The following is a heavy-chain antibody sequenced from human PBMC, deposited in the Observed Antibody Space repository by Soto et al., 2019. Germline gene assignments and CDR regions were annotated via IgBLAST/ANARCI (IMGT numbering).Heavy chain of an antibody. J-gene: IGHJ3*02. Sequence: PSETLSLTCTVSGGSISSGDYYWSWIRQPPGKGLEWIGYIYYSGSTYYNPSLKSRVTISVDTSKNQFSLKLSSVTAADTAVYYCARDTGRDSYCGGDWSAFDIWGQGTMVTVSS. D-gene: IGHD2-21*02. V-gene: IGHV4-30-4*01. CDR1: GGSISSGDYY. CDR2: IYYSGST. CDR3: ARDTGRDSYCGGDWSAFDI.